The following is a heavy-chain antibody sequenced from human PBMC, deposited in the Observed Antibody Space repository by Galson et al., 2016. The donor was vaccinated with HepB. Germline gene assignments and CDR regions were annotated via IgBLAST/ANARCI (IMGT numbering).Heavy chain of an antibody. J-gene: IGHJ6*03. V-gene: IGHV4-39*01. CDR3: ATGIVVAGKYYYHYMDV. Sequence: SETLSLTCIVSGGSISSDYYWGWIRQPPGRGLEWIGSIYSNEDTFYNPSLKSRVTISVDTPKSQFSLRLDSVTAADTGLYYCATGIVVAGKYYYHYMDVWGKGTTVTVSS. CDR1: GGSISSDYY. CDR2: IYSNEDT. D-gene: IGHD6-19*01.